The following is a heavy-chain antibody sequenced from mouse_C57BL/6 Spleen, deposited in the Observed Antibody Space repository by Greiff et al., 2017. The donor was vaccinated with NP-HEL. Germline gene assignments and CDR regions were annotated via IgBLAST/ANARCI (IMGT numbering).Heavy chain of an antibody. D-gene: IGHD1-1*01. CDR1: GFSLTSYG. J-gene: IGHJ1*03. CDR2: IWSGGST. Sequence: QVQLQQSGPGLVQPSQTLSITCTASGFSLTSYGVHWVRQSPGKGLEWLGVIWSGGSTDYNEAFISRLSISKDTSKSQVFFIMNSLQAVVTAIYYCARNYYGSSYWYFGVWGTGTTVTVSS. V-gene: IGHV2-2*01. CDR3: ARNYYGSSYWYFGV.